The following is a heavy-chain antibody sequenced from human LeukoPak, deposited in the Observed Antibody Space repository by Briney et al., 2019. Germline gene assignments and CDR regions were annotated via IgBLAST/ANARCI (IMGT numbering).Heavy chain of an antibody. J-gene: IGHJ4*02. CDR1: GYTFTSYY. Sequence: ASVKVSCKASGYTFTSYYMHWVRQAPGQGLEWMGIINPSGGSTSYAQKFQGRVTMTRDTSTSTVYMDLSSLRSEDTAVYYCARDHEWELMEDYWGQGTLVTVSS. CDR3: ARDHEWELMEDY. D-gene: IGHD1-26*01. CDR2: INPSGGST. V-gene: IGHV1-46*01.